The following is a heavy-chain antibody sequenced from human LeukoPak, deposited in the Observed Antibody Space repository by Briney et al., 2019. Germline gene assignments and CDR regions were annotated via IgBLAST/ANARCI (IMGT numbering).Heavy chain of an antibody. J-gene: IGHJ4*02. D-gene: IGHD2-15*01. CDR3: ARDAWGYCSGGSCYSGYFDY. CDR2: ISYDGSNK. V-gene: IGHV3-30*03. CDR1: GFTFSSYG. Sequence: GGSLRLSCAASGFTFSSYGMHWVRQAPGKGLEWVAVISYDGSNKYYADSVKGRFTISRDNSKNTLYLQMNSLRAEDTAVYYCARDAWGYCSGGSCYSGYFDYWGQGTLVTVSS.